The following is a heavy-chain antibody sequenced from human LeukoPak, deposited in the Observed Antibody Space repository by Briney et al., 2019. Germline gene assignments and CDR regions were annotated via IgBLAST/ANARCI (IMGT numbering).Heavy chain of an antibody. CDR1: GFTFDDYA. V-gene: IGHV3-9*01. CDR3: AKDIYGDYVYYFDY. CDR2: ISWNSGSI. D-gene: IGHD4-17*01. J-gene: IGHJ4*02. Sequence: GGSLRLSCAASGFTFDDYAMHWVRQAPGKGLEWVSGISWNSGSIGYADSVKGRFTISRDNAKNSLYLQMNSLGAEDTALYYCAKDIYGDYVYYFDYWGQGTLVTVSS.